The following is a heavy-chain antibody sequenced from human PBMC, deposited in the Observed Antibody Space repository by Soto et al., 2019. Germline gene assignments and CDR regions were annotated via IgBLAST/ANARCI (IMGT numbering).Heavy chain of an antibody. V-gene: IGHV3-74*01. CDR1: GFTFSSYW. CDR3: AREPFYCSGGSCYSGEGEY. D-gene: IGHD2-15*01. Sequence: EVQLVESGGGLVQPGGSLRLSCAASGFTFSSYWMHWVRQAPGKGLVWVSRINSDGSTTSYADSVKGRFTIYRDNAKNTLYLQMNSLRAEDTAVYYCAREPFYCSGGSCYSGEGEYWGQGTLVTVSS. CDR2: INSDGSTT. J-gene: IGHJ4*02.